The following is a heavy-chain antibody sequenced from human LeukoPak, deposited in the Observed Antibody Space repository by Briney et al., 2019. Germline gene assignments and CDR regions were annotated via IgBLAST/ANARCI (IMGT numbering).Heavy chain of an antibody. D-gene: IGHD3-22*01. CDR2: ISSSSSYI. CDR3: DGSGYYSRFDY. CDR1: GFTFSSYS. Sequence: GGSLRLSCAAFGFTFSSYSMNCVRQAPGKGLEWVSSISSSSSYIYYADSVKARFTISRDNAKNSLYLQMNRLRAEDTAVYYCDGSGYYSRFDYWGQGTLVTVSS. V-gene: IGHV3-21*01. J-gene: IGHJ4*02.